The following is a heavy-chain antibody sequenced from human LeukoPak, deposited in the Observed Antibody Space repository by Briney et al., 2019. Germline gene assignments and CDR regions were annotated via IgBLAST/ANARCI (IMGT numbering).Heavy chain of an antibody. CDR1: GFTFSGSA. J-gene: IGHJ4*02. CDR2: IRSKANSYAS. D-gene: IGHD3-22*01. V-gene: IGHV3-73*01. CDR3: TRFYYYYDSSGYYYEDY. Sequence: GGSLRLSCAASGFTFSGSAMHWVRQASGRGLEWVGRIRSKANSYASTYAASVKGRFTISRDDSKNTAYLQMNSLKTEDTAAYYCTRFYYYYDSSGYYYEDYWGQGTLVTVSS.